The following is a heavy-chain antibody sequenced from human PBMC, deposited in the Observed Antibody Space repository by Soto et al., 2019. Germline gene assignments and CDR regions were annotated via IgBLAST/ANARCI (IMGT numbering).Heavy chain of an antibody. J-gene: IGHJ4*02. Sequence: GGSLRLSCAASGFTFSDTYMSWIRQAPGKGLEWVSYISTSSRNTNYADSVRGRFIISRDNANNSLYLQMNSPRAEDTAVYYCARGSRTIDYWGQGTLVTVSS. CDR3: ARGSRTIDY. CDR2: ISTSSRNT. D-gene: IGHD3-10*01. CDR1: GFTFSDTY. V-gene: IGHV3-11*06.